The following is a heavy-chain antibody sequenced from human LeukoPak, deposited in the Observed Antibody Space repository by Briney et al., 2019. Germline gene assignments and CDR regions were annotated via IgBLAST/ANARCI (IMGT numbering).Heavy chain of an antibody. CDR2: INHSGST. CDR3: ARGRRYSGSYPYYFDY. D-gene: IGHD1-26*01. V-gene: IGHV4-34*01. J-gene: IGHJ4*02. CDR1: GGSFSGYY. Sequence: SETLSLTCAVYGGSFSGYYWSWIRQPPAKGLEWIGEINHSGSTNYNPSLKSRVTISVDTSKNQFSLKVSSVTAADTAVYYCARGRRYSGSYPYYFDYWGQGTLVTVSS.